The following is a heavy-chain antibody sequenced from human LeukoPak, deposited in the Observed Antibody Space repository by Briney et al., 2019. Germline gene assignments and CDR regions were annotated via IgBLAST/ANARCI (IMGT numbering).Heavy chain of an antibody. CDR1: GYTFTSYG. J-gene: IGHJ4*02. D-gene: IGHD3-9*01. Sequence: ASVKVSCKASGYTFTSYGISWVRQAPGQGLEWMGWISAYNGNTNYAQKLQGRVTMTTDTSTSTAYMELRSLRSDDTAVYYCARDTYGLRYFDWLSTFDYWGQGTLVTVSS. V-gene: IGHV1-18*01. CDR3: ARDTYGLRYFDWLSTFDY. CDR2: ISAYNGNT.